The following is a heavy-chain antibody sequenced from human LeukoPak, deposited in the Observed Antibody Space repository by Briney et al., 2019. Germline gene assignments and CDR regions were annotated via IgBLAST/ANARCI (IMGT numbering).Heavy chain of an antibody. D-gene: IGHD6-13*01. CDR1: GYTFTSYD. CDR2: MNPNSGNT. Sequence: ASVKVSCKASGYTFTSYDINWVRQATGQGLEWMGWMNPNSGNTGYAQKFQGRVTVTRNTSTSTAYMELRSLRSDDTAVYYCARGLAGIDAFDIWGQGTMVTVSS. V-gene: IGHV1-8*01. J-gene: IGHJ3*02. CDR3: ARGLAGIDAFDI.